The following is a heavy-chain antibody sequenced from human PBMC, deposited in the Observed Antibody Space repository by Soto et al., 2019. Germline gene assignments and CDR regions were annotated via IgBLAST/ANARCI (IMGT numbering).Heavy chain of an antibody. CDR3: ASSAYYDFWSGYGYGMDV. D-gene: IGHD3-3*01. V-gene: IGHV1-8*01. J-gene: IGHJ6*02. CDR1: GYTFTSYD. CDR2: MNPNSGNT. Sequence: ASVKVSCKASGYTFTSYDINWVRQATGQGLEWMGWMNPNSGNTGYAQKFQGRVTMTRNTSISTAYMELSSLRSEDTAVYYCASSAYYDFWSGYGYGMDVWGQGTTVTVSS.